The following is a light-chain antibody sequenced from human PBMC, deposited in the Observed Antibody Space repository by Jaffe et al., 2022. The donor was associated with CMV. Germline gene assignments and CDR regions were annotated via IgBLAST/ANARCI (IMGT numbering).Light chain of an antibody. Sequence: DIQMTQSPLSLSASVRDRVTITCRASQSISNYLNWYQQKPGKAPKLLMYATSSLPSGVPSRFSGSGSGTAFTLTISSLQPEDFATYYCQQSYRTPYTFGQGTKLEIK. CDR3: QQSYRTPYT. CDR1: QSISNY. J-gene: IGKJ2*01. V-gene: IGKV1-39*01. CDR2: ATS.